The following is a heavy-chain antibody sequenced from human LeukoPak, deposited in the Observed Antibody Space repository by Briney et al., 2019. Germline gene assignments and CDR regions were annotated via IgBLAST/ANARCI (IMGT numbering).Heavy chain of an antibody. D-gene: IGHD5-24*01. Sequence: GGSLRLSCVASGFTFSDYGMHWVRQAPGKGLEWVSFIRYDGSNKYYADSVKGRFTVSKDSSRNTVYLQINSLRAEDTAIYYCAKDQNFRNSDYWGQGTLVTVSS. V-gene: IGHV3-30*02. CDR3: AKDQNFRNSDY. J-gene: IGHJ4*02. CDR1: GFTFSDYG. CDR2: IRYDGSNK.